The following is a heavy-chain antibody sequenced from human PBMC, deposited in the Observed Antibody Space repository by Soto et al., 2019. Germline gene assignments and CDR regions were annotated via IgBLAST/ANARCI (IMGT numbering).Heavy chain of an antibody. V-gene: IGHV4-39*01. CDR2: IYYSGST. CDR1: GGSISSSSYY. J-gene: IGHJ3*02. CDR3: ARPNYGDYEDAFDI. Sequence: SETLSLTCTVSGGSISSSSYYWGWIRQPPGKGLGWIGSIYYSGSTYYNPSLKSRVTISVDTSKNQFSLKLSSVTAADTAVYYCARPNYGDYEDAFDIWGQGTMVTVS. D-gene: IGHD4-17*01.